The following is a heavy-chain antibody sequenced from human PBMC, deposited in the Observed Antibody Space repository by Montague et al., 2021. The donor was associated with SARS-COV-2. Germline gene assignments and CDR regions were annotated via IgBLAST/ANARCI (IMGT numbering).Heavy chain of an antibody. CDR1: GFTFSDYY. Sequence: SLRLSCAASGFTFSDYYMSWFHQAPGKGLEWLSYISSGGTAIFYADSVKGRLTISRDNAENSLYLQVNSLRGEDTAVYYCARVSSNWSDAFDVWGQGTMVTVSS. V-gene: IGHV3-11*01. CDR2: ISSGGTAI. CDR3: ARVSSNWSDAFDV. J-gene: IGHJ3*01. D-gene: IGHD6-13*01.